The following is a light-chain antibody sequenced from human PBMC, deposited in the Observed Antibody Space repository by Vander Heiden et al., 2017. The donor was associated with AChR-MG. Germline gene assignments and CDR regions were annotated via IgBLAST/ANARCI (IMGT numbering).Light chain of an antibody. J-gene: IGKJ1*01. V-gene: IGKV3-15*01. CDR3: QQYNNWPPT. CDR2: AAS. CDR1: QSVSSY. Sequence: ELEMTQSPATLSVSPGDRVTLSCRASQSVSSYLAWYQQKPGQAPRLLIYAASTRATGIPSRFSGSGSGTEFTLTISSLQSEDFAVYYCQQYNNWPPTFGQGTKVEIK.